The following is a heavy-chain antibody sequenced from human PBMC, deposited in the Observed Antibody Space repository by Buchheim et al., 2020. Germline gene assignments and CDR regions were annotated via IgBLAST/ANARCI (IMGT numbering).Heavy chain of an antibody. Sequence: QVQLVESGGGVVQPGRSLRLSCTASGFTFDVYGIHWVRQAPGKGLEWMALISYDGSNKYYADSVKGRFTISRDNSKNTVSLQMNSLRPEDTAVYYCARETRGWDYYYYGMDVWGQGTT. CDR3: ARETRGWDYYYYGMDV. D-gene: IGHD1-26*01. CDR2: ISYDGSNK. CDR1: GFTFDVYG. V-gene: IGHV3-30*03. J-gene: IGHJ6*02.